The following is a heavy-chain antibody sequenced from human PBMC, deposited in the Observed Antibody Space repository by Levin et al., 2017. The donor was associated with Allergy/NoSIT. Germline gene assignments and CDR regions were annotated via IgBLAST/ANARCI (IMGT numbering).Heavy chain of an antibody. J-gene: IGHJ3*02. CDR2: ISSTSTTR. V-gene: IGHV3-11*01. Sequence: GGSRRLSCAVSGFIFSDHYMSWIRQAPGKGLEWVSCISSTSTTRDYADSVKGRFTISRDNAKNSLYLQMNSLRADDTAVYFCAREGITVLRGALDAFDIWGQGTMVTVSS. CDR3: AREGITVLRGALDAFDI. CDR1: GFIFSDHY. D-gene: IGHD3-10*01.